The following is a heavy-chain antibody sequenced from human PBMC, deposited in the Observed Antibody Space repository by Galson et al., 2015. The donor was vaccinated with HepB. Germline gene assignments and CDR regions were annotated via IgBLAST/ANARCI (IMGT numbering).Heavy chain of an antibody. V-gene: IGHV4-59*08. CDR3: ARLVKRTGPFDY. CDR2: IYYSGST. D-gene: IGHD2/OR15-2a*01. J-gene: IGHJ4*02. Sequence: ETLSLTCTVSGGSISSYYWSWIRQPPGKGLEWIGYIYYSGSTNYNPSLKSRVTISVDTSKNQFSLKLSSVTAADTAVYYCARLVKRTGPFDYWGQGTLVTVSS. CDR1: GGSISSYY.